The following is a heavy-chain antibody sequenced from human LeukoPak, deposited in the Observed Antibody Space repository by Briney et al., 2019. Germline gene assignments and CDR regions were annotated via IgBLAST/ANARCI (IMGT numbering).Heavy chain of an antibody. Sequence: SETLSLTCTVSGDSISSYYWSWIRQPPGKGLERFGYIYYSGSTNYNPSLKSRVTISVDTSKNQFSLKLSSVTAADTAVYYCARRGVIMGFDYWGQGTLVTVSS. J-gene: IGHJ4*02. V-gene: IGHV4-59*01. CDR2: IYYSGST. CDR1: GDSISSYY. CDR3: ARRGVIMGFDY. D-gene: IGHD3-10*01.